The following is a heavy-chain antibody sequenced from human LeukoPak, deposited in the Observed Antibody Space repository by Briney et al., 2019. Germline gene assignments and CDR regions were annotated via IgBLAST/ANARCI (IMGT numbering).Heavy chain of an antibody. CDR2: IYYSGST. J-gene: IGHJ6*03. V-gene: IGHV4-59*01. CDR1: GGSISSYY. Sequence: PSETLSLICTVSGGSISSYYWSWIRQPPGKGLEWIGYIYYSGSTNYNPSLKSRVTISVDTSKNQFSLKLSSVTAADTAVYYCARFPRGFYYDSSGYHYYYMDVWGKGTTVTVSS. D-gene: IGHD3-22*01. CDR3: ARFPRGFYYDSSGYHYYYMDV.